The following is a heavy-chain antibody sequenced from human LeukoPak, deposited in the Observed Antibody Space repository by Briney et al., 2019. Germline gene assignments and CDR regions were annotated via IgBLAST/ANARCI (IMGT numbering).Heavy chain of an antibody. CDR2: ISGSGGST. V-gene: IGHV3-23*01. Sequence: GGSLRLSCAASGFTFSSYAMSWVRQAPGKGLEWVSAISGSGGSTCYADSVKGRFTISRDNSENTLYLQMNSLRAEDTAVYYCARRAAAGMGRVYYYYMDVWGKGTTVTVSS. CDR3: ARRAAAGMGRVYYYYMDV. J-gene: IGHJ6*03. CDR1: GFTFSSYA. D-gene: IGHD6-13*01.